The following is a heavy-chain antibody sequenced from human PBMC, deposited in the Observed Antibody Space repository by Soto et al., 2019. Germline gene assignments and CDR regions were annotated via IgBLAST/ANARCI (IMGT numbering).Heavy chain of an antibody. CDR1: GFTFSGYA. CDR3: AKDVHYDILTGIEYFHH. V-gene: IGHV3-23*01. CDR2: ISGSAAST. D-gene: IGHD3-9*01. Sequence: EVQLLGSGGGLVQPGGSLRLSCAASGFTFSGYAMSWVRQAPGKGLEWVSGISGSAASTNYADSVKGRFTIARDNSKSTLHLQRNTLRAEDTAVYYCAKDVHYDILTGIEYFHHWAQGTLVTVSS. J-gene: IGHJ1*01.